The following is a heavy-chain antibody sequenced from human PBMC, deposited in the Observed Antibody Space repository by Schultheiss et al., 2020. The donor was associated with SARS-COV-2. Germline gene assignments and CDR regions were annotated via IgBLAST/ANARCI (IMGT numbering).Heavy chain of an antibody. CDR3: AKRSGWYSREAYFDY. Sequence: GGSLRLSCTASGFTFADYAMSWFRQAPGKGLEWTGFIRNTGYGEATEYATSVKGRFTISRDDSKTIAYLEMNGLKTEDTAVYYCAKRSGWYSREAYFDYWGQGTLVTVSS. CDR2: IRNTGYGEAT. D-gene: IGHD6-19*01. J-gene: IGHJ4*02. V-gene: IGHV3-49*03. CDR1: GFTFADYA.